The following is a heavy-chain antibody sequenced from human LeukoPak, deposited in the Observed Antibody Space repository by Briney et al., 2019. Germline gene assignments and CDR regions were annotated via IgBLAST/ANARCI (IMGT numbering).Heavy chain of an antibody. CDR3: AKVDRTGLDAFDI. D-gene: IGHD7-27*01. V-gene: IGHV3-23*01. CDR1: AFTFSSYA. Sequence: GGSLRLSCAASAFTFSSYAMSWVRQAPGKGLEWGSGISGSGDSTYYADSVKGRFTISRDNSKNTLYLKMNSLRAEDTAVYYCAKVDRTGLDAFDIWGQGTMVTVSS. J-gene: IGHJ3*02. CDR2: ISGSGDST.